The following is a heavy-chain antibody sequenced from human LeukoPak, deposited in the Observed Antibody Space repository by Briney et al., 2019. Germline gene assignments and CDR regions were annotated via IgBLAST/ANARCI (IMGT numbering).Heavy chain of an antibody. CDR2: ISSSGSTI. V-gene: IGHV3-11*01. CDR3: ARDRAKRLLEWADAFDI. CDR1: GFTFSDYY. D-gene: IGHD3-3*01. J-gene: IGHJ3*02. Sequence: GGSLRLSCAACGFTFSDYYMSWIRQAPGKGLEWVSYISSSGSTIYYADSVKGRFTISRDNAKNSLYLQMNSLRAEDTAVYYCARDRAKRLLEWADAFDIWGQGTMVTVSS.